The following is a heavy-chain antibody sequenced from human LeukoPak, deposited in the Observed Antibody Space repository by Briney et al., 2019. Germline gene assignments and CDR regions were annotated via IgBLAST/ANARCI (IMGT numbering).Heavy chain of an antibody. V-gene: IGHV4-4*02. D-gene: IGHD3-10*01. CDR1: GDSISSRNW. J-gene: IGHJ3*01. Sequence: SETLSLTCSVSGDSISSRNWWTWVRQTPEKGLEWVGEIYHTGSTNYNPSVESRVTISIDKSKNQFSLILNSVTAADTALYYCARGMWFDTLFSAFDVWGQGTMVSVSS. CDR2: IYHTGST. CDR3: ARGMWFDTLFSAFDV.